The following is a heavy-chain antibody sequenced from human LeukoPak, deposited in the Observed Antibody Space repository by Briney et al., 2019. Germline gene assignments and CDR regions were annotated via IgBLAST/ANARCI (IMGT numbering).Heavy chain of an antibody. CDR1: GFTFSTYG. D-gene: IGHD5-18*01. J-gene: IGHJ4*02. V-gene: IGHV3-30*18. CDR3: AKRGHSYSFDY. Sequence: SGRSLRLSCAASGFTFSTYGMHWVRQAPGKGLEWVAVISSDGSNKYYADSVKGRFTISRDNSKNTLYLQMNSLRAEDTAVYYCAKRGHSYSFDYWGQGTLVTVSS. CDR2: ISSDGSNK.